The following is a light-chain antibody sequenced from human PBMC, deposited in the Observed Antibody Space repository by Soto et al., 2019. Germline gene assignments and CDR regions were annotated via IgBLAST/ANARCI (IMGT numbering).Light chain of an antibody. CDR1: QSVISY. V-gene: IGKV3-11*01. CDR2: DAS. CDR3: QQRSNWPPLT. Sequence: EIVLTQSPATLSLSPGERATLSCRASQSVISYLAWYQQKPGQAPRLLIYDASNRATGVPARFRGSGSGTDFTLTISSLEPEDFAVYYCQQRSNWPPLTFGGGTKVEIK. J-gene: IGKJ4*01.